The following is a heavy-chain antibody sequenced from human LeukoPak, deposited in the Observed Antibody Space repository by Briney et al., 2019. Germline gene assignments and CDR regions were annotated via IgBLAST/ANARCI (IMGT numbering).Heavy chain of an antibody. J-gene: IGHJ4*02. D-gene: IGHD2-2*01. V-gene: IGHV4-4*07. CDR2: IYTSGST. Sequence: PLVTLSLTCTVSGGSISSYYWSWLRQPAGKGLEWIGRIYTSGSTNYNPSLKSRVTISVDTSKNQFSLKLSSVTAADTAVYYCARVGYAPTDYWGQGTLVTVSS. CDR1: GGSISSYY. CDR3: ARVGYAPTDY.